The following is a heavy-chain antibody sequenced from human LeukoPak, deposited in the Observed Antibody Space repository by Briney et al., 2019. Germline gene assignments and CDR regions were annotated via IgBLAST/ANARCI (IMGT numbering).Heavy chain of an antibody. D-gene: IGHD3-9*01. CDR2: INGDGSLT. CDR1: GFTFSSSW. J-gene: IGHJ4*02. Sequence: PGGSLRLSCAASGFTFSSSWMHWVRQAPGKGLVWVSRINGDGSLTNDADSVQGRFTISRDNAKNTLYLQMNSLRAEDTAVYYCTRTGYDMLTGFFLWGQGTLDTVSS. CDR3: TRTGYDMLTGFFL. V-gene: IGHV3-74*01.